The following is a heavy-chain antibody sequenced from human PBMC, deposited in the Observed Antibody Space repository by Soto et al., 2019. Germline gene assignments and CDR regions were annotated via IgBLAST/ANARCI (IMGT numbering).Heavy chain of an antibody. V-gene: IGHV4-59*01. CDR2: IYYGWNT. CDR3: ARDREYYESSGLYFDY. CDR1: GGSISDYY. Sequence: GSLSLTCSVSGGSISDYYWSWVRQTPGKGLEWIGYIYYGWNTNYNPSLKSRVTISVDTSKNQFSLKLISVTAADTAVYYCARDREYYESSGLYFDYWGQGTLVTVSS. D-gene: IGHD3-22*01. J-gene: IGHJ4*02.